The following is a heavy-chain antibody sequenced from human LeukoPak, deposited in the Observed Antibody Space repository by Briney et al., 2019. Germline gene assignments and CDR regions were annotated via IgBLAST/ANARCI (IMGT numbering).Heavy chain of an antibody. V-gene: IGHV1-2*02. D-gene: IGHD6-6*01. CDR2: INSNSGGV. J-gene: IGHJ3*02. CDR3: ARYRAAPHDGFDI. CDR1: GYTFTGYY. Sequence: ASVKVSCEASGYTFTGYYMHWVRQAPGQGLEWMGWINSNSGGVHYAQNFQGRVTMTRDTSISTAYMELTRLRSDDTAVYYCARYRAAPHDGFDIWGQGTMVTVSS.